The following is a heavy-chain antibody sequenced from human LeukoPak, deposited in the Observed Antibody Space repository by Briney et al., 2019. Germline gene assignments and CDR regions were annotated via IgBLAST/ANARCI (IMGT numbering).Heavy chain of an antibody. J-gene: IGHJ4*02. Sequence: PGGSLRLSCAASGFTFSSSAMHWVRQAPGEGLEWVAVISYDGTNKYYADSVKGRFTISRDNSKNTLYLQMNSLRAEDTAVYYCARDGVLLWFGEPLYYFNYWGQGTLVTVSS. CDR1: GFTFSSSA. CDR2: ISYDGTNK. CDR3: ARDGVLLWFGEPLYYFNY. V-gene: IGHV3-30-3*01. D-gene: IGHD3-10*01.